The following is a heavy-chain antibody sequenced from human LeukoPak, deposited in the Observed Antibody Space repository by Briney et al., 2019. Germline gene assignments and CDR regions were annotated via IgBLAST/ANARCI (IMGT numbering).Heavy chain of an antibody. CDR3: ARDLSSYYYYYYIDV. Sequence: GASVKVSCKASGYTFTGYYMHWVRQAPGQGLEWMDWINPNSGGTNYAQKFQGRVAMTRDTSISTAYMELSRLRSDDTAVYYCARDLSSYYYYYYIDVWGKGTTVTVSS. V-gene: IGHV1-2*02. J-gene: IGHJ6*03. CDR2: INPNSGGT. D-gene: IGHD2/OR15-2a*01. CDR1: GYTFTGYY.